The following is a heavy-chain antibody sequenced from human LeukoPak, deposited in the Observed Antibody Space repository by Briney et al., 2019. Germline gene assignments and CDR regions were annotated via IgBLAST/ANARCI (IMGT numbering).Heavy chain of an antibody. CDR1: GFTVSSNY. D-gene: IGHD3-22*01. J-gene: IGHJ4*02. Sequence: PGGSLRLSCAASGFTVSSNYMSWVRQAPGKGLEWVSVIYSGGSTYYADSVKGRFTISRDNAKNSLYLQMNSLRAEDTAVYYCAREGYYYDSSGYWVDWGQGTLVTVSS. CDR2: IYSGGST. V-gene: IGHV3-53*01. CDR3: AREGYYYDSSGYWVD.